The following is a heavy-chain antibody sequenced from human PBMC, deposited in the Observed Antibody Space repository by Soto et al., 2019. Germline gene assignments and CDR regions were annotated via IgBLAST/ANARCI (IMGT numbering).Heavy chain of an antibody. CDR2: ISYDGSNK. V-gene: IGHV3-30*18. CDR1: GFTFSSYR. Sequence: PGGSLRLSCAASGFTFSSYRMHWVRQAPGKGLEWVAVISYDGSNKYYADSVKGRFTISRDNSKNTLYLQMNSLRAEDTAVYYCAKDWWYYDSSGYPGYWGQGTLVTVSS. D-gene: IGHD3-22*01. J-gene: IGHJ4*02. CDR3: AKDWWYYDSSGYPGY.